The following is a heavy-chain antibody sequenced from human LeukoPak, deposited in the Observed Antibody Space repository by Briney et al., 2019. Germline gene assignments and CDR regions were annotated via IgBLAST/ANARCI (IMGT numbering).Heavy chain of an antibody. CDR2: IYYSGST. V-gene: IGHV4-59*01. CDR3: ARDSPYYYGSGSATYYMDV. Sequence: PSETLSLTCTVSGDSISSYYWSWIRQPPGKGLGWIGYIYYSGSTNYNPSLKSRVTISVDTSKNQFSLKLSSVTAADTAVYYFARDSPYYYGSGSATYYMDVWGKGTTVTISS. D-gene: IGHD3-10*01. CDR1: GDSISSYY. J-gene: IGHJ6*03.